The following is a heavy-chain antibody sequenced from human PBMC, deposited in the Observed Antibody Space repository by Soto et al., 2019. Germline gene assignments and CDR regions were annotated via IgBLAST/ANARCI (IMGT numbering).Heavy chain of an antibody. Sequence: SETLSLTCTVSGDSISSRSYYWGWIRQPPGKGLEWIGYVYYSGNTNYNPSLKSRVTISVDTSKNQFSLKVSSVTAADTAVYYCAREVSLTTAGVFYYYMDVWGKGTTVTVSS. J-gene: IGHJ6*03. CDR3: AREVSLTTAGVFYYYMDV. CDR2: VYYSGNT. CDR1: GDSISSRSYY. D-gene: IGHD4-4*01. V-gene: IGHV4-61*05.